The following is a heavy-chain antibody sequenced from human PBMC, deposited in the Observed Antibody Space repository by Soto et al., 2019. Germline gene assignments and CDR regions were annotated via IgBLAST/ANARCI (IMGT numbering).Heavy chain of an antibody. V-gene: IGHV6-1*01. Sequence: PSQTLSLTCAISGDSVSSNTASWNWIRQSPSRGLEWLGRTYFRSKWYNDYAVSVKSRIIINPDTSNNQFSLQLNSVTPEDTAVYFCAKGDTTGHKTGYAFDTWGQGIMVTVSS. CDR2: TYFRSKWYN. CDR3: AKGDTTGHKTGYAFDT. J-gene: IGHJ4*02. D-gene: IGHD5-12*01. CDR1: GDSVSSNTAS.